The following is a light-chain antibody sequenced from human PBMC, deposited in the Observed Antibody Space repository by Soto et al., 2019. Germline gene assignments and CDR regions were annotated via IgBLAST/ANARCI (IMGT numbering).Light chain of an antibody. CDR3: QQYNNWPPLT. V-gene: IGKV3-15*01. Sequence: EIVMTQSPATLSVSPGERATLSCRASQSVSSNLAWYQQKPGQAPRLLIYGASTRATGIPARFSGSESGTELTLTISSLQSEDFAVYSCQQYNNWPPLTFGGGTKVEIK. CDR2: GAS. CDR1: QSVSSN. J-gene: IGKJ4*01.